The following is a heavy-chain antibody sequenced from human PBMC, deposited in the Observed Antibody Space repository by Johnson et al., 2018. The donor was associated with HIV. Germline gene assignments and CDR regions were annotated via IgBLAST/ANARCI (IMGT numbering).Heavy chain of an antibody. D-gene: IGHD4-23*01. CDR2: INSEGSST. CDR3: ARRWDDYGGHDAFDI. Sequence: VQLVESGGGLVQPGGSLRLSCAASGFPFSTYWMHWVRQAPGKGLVWVSRINSEGSSTTYADSVKGRFTISRYNAKNSLYLRMNSLRAEDTALYYCARRWDDYGGHDAFDIWDQGTMVTVSS. J-gene: IGHJ3*02. CDR1: GFPFSTYW. V-gene: IGHV3-74*02.